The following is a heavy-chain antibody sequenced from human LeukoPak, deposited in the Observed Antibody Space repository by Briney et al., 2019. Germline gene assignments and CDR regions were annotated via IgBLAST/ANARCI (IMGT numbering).Heavy chain of an antibody. CDR1: GGSFSGYY. Sequence: PSETLSLTCAVYGGSFSGYYWSWIRQPPGKGLEWIGYIYYSGSTNYNPSLKSRVTISVDTSKNQFSLKLSSVTAADTAVYYCVRGRRGYDSSGYYAVYYGMDVWGQGTTVTVSS. CDR3: VRGRRGYDSSGYYAVYYGMDV. V-gene: IGHV4-59*01. CDR2: IYYSGST. D-gene: IGHD3-22*01. J-gene: IGHJ6*02.